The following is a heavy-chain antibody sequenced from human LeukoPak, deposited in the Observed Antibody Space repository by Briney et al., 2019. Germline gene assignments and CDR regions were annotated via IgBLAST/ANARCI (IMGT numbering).Heavy chain of an antibody. Sequence: PSETLSLTCSVSGGSISSGDYFWTWIRQPPGKGLEYIGYIYYSGTTYYDPSLKSRITMSVDMSANQFSLRLTSVSAADTAVYYCTRAYWIGFHFDSWGQGILVSVSS. J-gene: IGHJ4*02. D-gene: IGHD3-3*01. CDR2: IYYSGTT. CDR3: TRAYWIGFHFDS. V-gene: IGHV4-30-4*01. CDR1: GGSISSGDYF.